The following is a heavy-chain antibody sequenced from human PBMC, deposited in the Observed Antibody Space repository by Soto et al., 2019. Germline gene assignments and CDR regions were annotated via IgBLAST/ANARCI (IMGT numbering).Heavy chain of an antibody. J-gene: IGHJ4*02. CDR2: ISGGGGST. CDR1: GFTFSSYA. Sequence: EVQLLESGGGLVQPGGSLRLSCAASGFTFSSYAMSWVRQAPGKGLEWVSAISGGGGSTYYADSVKGRFTISRDNSKNTLYLQMNSLRAEDTAVYYCANTLIVGATSFDYWGQGTLVTVSS. CDR3: ANTLIVGATSFDY. D-gene: IGHD1-26*01. V-gene: IGHV3-23*01.